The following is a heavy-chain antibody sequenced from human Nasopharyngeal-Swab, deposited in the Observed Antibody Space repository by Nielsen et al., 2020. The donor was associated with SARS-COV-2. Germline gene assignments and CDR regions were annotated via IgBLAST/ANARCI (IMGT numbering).Heavy chain of an antibody. CDR1: GGTFSSYA. CDR2: MNPNSGNT. J-gene: IGHJ4*02. D-gene: IGHD6-13*01. CDR3: ARGLDSSSWLDY. V-gene: IGHV1-8*02. Sequence: ASVKVSCKASGGTFSSYAISWVRQATGQGLEWMGWMNPNSGNTGYAQKFQGRVTMTRNTSISTAYMELSSLRSEDTAVYYCARGLDSSSWLDYWGQGTLVTVSS.